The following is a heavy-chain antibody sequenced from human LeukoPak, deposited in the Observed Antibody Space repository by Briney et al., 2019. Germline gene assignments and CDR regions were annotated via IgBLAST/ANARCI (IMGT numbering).Heavy chain of an antibody. CDR3: VRVKGTYFDF. Sequence: GGSLRLSCAASGFPFSSYSMNRVRQAPGKGLEWVSYISASGSNIYYLDSVKGRFTVSRDNAMNSLFLQMDRPRAEDTAVYYCVRVKGTYFDFWGLGTLVTVSS. J-gene: IGHJ4*02. CDR2: ISASGSNI. D-gene: IGHD1-1*01. CDR1: GFPFSSYS. V-gene: IGHV3-48*01.